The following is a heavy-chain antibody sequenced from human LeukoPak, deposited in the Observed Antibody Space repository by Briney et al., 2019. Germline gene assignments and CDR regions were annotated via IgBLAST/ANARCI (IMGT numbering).Heavy chain of an antibody. CDR3: ARDCCSSTSCFDY. D-gene: IGHD2-2*01. V-gene: IGHV3-21*01. CDR1: GFSFSSDS. Sequence: GGSLRLSCAASGFSFSSDSMNWVRQAPGKGLEWVSSISSSSFYIYYVDSVKGRFTISRDNAKNSLFLQMNSLRAEDTAVYYCARDCCSSTSCFDYWGQGTLVTVSS. J-gene: IGHJ4*02. CDR2: ISSSSFYI.